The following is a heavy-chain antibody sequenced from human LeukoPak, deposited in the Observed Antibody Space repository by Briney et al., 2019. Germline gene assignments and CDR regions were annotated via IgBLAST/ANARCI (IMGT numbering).Heavy chain of an antibody. CDR3: ARYCSSTSCYGADYMDV. CDR1: GGTFSSYA. CDR2: IIPIFGTA. Sequence: SVKVSCKASGGTFSSYAISWVRQAPGQGLEWMGGIIPIFGTANYAQKFQGRVTITADESTSTAYMELSSLRSEDTAVYYCARYCSSTSCYGADYMDVWGKGTTDTVSS. D-gene: IGHD2-2*01. V-gene: IGHV1-69*13. J-gene: IGHJ6*03.